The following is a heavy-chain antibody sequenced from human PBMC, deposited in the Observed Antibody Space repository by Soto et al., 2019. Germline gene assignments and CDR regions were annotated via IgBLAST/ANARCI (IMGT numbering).Heavy chain of an antibody. Sequence: EVQLLVSGGGLVQPGGSLRLSCAASGFTFSSYAMSWVRQAPGKGLEWVSGISGSGARTYYAESVKGRFTISRDNSKNTLYPQMDSLRAGDTALLYCASRRSSGWLLPFDYWGQGTLVTVSS. CDR2: ISGSGART. J-gene: IGHJ4*02. CDR1: GFTFSSYA. V-gene: IGHV3-23*01. D-gene: IGHD6-19*01. CDR3: ASRRSSGWLLPFDY.